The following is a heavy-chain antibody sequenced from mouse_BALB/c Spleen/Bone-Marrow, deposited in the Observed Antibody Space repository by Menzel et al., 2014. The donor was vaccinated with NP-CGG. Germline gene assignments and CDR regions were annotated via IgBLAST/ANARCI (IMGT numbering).Heavy chain of an antibody. CDR1: DYTFTSYW. V-gene: IGHV1-7*01. D-gene: IGHD4-1*01. CDR2: IDPRTANT. J-gene: IGHJ3*01. Sequence: VHLQQSGAELAKPGASVKMSCKVSDYTFTSYWIHWVKQRPGQGLEWIGYIDPRTANTEYSQKFKDKATLTADKSSSTAYMQLSSLTSEDSAVYYCARYWDAYWGQGTLVTVSA. CDR3: ARYWDAY.